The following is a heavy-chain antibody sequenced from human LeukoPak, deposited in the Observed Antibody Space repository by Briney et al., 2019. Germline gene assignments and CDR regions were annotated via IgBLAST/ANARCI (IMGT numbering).Heavy chain of an antibody. CDR1: GFTVSSNY. Sequence: GSLRLSCAASGFTVSSNYMSWVRQAPGKGLEWVSVIHSGGSTYYADSVKGQFTISRDNSKNTLYLQMNSLRAEDTAVYYCARSPRFYCSSTSCRSYYYGMDVWGQGTTVTVSS. CDR2: IHSGGST. CDR3: ARSPRFYCSSTSCRSYYYGMDV. D-gene: IGHD2-2*01. V-gene: IGHV3-53*01. J-gene: IGHJ6*02.